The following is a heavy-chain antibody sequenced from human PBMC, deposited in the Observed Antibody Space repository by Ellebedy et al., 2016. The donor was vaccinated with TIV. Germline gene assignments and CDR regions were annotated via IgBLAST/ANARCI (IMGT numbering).Heavy chain of an antibody. CDR2: INSDGSST. J-gene: IGHJ4*02. V-gene: IGHV3-74*03. CDR3: ARVAGITPVFHY. Sequence: PGGSLRLSCAASGFTFSSYWMHWVRQAPGKGLVWVSRINSDGSSTKYADSVEGRFTISRDNAKNTLYLQMNSLRAEDTAVYFCARVAGITPVFHYWGQGSLVTVSS. CDR1: GFTFSSYW. D-gene: IGHD1-14*01.